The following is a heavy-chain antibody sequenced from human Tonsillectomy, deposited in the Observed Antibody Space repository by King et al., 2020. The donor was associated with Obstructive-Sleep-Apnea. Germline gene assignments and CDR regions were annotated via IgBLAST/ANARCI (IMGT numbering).Heavy chain of an antibody. CDR3: ARHYDYLSYFDY. D-gene: IGHD3-16*01. CDR1: GGSISSYY. J-gene: IGHJ4*02. V-gene: IGHV4-59*01. Sequence: VQLQESGPGLVKPSETLSLTCTVSGGSISSYYWSWIRQPPGKGLEWIEYIYYSGSTNYNPSLKSRVTISLDTSKTQFSLKLSSVTAADTAVYYCARHYDYLSYFDYWGQGTLVTVSS. CDR2: IYYSGST.